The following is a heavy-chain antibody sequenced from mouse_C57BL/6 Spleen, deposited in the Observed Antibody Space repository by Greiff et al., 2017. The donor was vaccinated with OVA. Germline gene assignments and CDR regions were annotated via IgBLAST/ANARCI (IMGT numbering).Heavy chain of an antibody. V-gene: IGHV1-69*01. J-gene: IGHJ2*01. CDR1: GYTFTSYW. CDR3: ARLGFDY. Sequence: QVQLKQPGAELVMPGASVKLSCKASGYTFTSYWMHWVKQRPGQGLEWIGEIDPSDSYTNYNQKFKGKSTLTVDKSSSTAYMQLSSLTSEDSAVYYCARLGFDYWGQGTTLTVSS. CDR2: IDPSDSYT. D-gene: IGHD4-1*01.